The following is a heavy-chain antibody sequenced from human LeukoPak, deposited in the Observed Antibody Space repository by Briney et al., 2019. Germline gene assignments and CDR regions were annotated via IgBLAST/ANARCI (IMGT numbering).Heavy chain of an antibody. CDR1: GFTVSSNY. CDR2: IYSGGAT. V-gene: IGHV3-53*01. J-gene: IGHJ4*02. CDR3: ASLGYSYGSLIF. Sequence: AGGSLRLSCAASGFTVSSNYMSWVRQAPGKGLEWVSVIYSGGATYYTDSVKGRFTISRDNSKNTLYLQMNSLRAEDTAVYYCASLGYSYGSLIFWGQGTLVTVSS. D-gene: IGHD5-18*01.